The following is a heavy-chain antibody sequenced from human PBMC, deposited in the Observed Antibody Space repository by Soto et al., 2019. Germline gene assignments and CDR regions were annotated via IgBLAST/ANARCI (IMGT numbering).Heavy chain of an antibody. CDR1: GDSVSTNTAT. CDR3: VSLIGNSWLDS. D-gene: IGHD3-22*01. V-gene: IGHV6-1*01. Sequence: QVQLQQSGPGLVKPSQTLSLTCDISGDSVSTNTATWDWIRQSPSRGLEWLGRTYYRSRWYFDYAVSVKSRITISPDISNNQVSLQLTSVTPDDTAIYYCVSLIGNSWLDSWGQGTLVTVSS. CDR2: TYYRSRWYF. J-gene: IGHJ5*01.